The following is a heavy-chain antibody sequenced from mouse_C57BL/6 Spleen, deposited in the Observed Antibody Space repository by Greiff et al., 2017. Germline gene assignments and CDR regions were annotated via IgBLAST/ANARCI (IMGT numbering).Heavy chain of an antibody. Sequence: QVQLQQPGAELVKPGASVKMSCKASGYTFTSYWITWVKQRPGQGLEWIGDIYPGSGSTNYNEKFKSKATLTVDKSSSTAYMQLSSLTSEDSAVYYCARSYSNYEAWFAYWGQGTLVTVSA. CDR3: ARSYSNYEAWFAY. D-gene: IGHD2-5*01. CDR1: GYTFTSYW. J-gene: IGHJ3*01. CDR2: IYPGSGST. V-gene: IGHV1-55*01.